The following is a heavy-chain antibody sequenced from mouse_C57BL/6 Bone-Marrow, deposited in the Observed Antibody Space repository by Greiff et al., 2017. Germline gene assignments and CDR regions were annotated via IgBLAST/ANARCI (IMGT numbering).Heavy chain of an antibody. D-gene: IGHD1-1*01. CDR3: ARTDYYGGSYVVY. CDR2: INPYNGDT. CDR1: GYSFTGYF. V-gene: IGHV1-20*01. J-gene: IGHJ2*01. Sequence: VQLQQSGPELVKPGDSVKISCKASGYSFTGYFMNWVMQSHGTSLEWIGRINPYNGDTFYNQKFKGKATLTVDKSSSTAHMELRSLTSEDSAVYYCARTDYYGGSYVVYWGQGTTLTVSS.